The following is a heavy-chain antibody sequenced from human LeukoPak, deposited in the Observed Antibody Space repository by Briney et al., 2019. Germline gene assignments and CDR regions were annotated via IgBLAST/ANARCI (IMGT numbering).Heavy chain of an antibody. J-gene: IGHJ4*02. CDR2: INHSGST. V-gene: IGHV4-34*01. Sequence: PSETLSLTCAVYGGSFSGYYWSWIRQPPGKGLEWIGEINHSGSTNYNPSLKSRVTISVDTSKNQFSLKLSSVTAADTAVYYCARSPRDDSPFDYWGQGTLVTVSS. D-gene: IGHD3-22*01. CDR1: GGSFSGYY. CDR3: ARSPRDDSPFDY.